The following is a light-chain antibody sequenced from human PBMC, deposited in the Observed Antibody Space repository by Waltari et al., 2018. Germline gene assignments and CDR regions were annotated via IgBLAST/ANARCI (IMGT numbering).Light chain of an antibody. V-gene: IGKV1-5*03. CDR2: KAS. J-gene: IGKJ1*01. CDR3: QQFNSYPWT. CDR1: QNITTW. Sequence: DIQMTQSPSSLPANVGDRVIVTCRASQNITTWLAWYQQKPGKAPKLLMYKASTLENGVPFRFSGGGSGTEFTLTISALQADDSATYYCQQFNSYPWTFGQGTKVEI.